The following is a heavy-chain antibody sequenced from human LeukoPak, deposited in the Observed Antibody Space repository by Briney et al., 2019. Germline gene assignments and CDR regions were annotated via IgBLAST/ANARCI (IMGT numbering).Heavy chain of an antibody. CDR2: IRPKIEGGTA. CDR1: GFTFSNAW. Sequence: GGSLRLSCAASGFTFSNAWMNWVRQGPGKGLEWVGRIRPKIEGGTADYAAPVKGRFTISRDDSKNTLYLQMNSLKTEDTAVYYCTTDSSGWLTPPYYFDYWGQGTLVTVSS. V-gene: IGHV3-15*01. J-gene: IGHJ4*02. D-gene: IGHD6-19*01. CDR3: TTDSSGWLTPPYYFDY.